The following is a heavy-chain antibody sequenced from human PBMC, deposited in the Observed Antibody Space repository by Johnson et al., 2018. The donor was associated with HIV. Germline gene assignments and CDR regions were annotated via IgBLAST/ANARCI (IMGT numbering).Heavy chain of an antibody. CDR1: GFTFSNYG. V-gene: IGHV3-30*02. Sequence: QMLLVESGGGVVQPGGFLRLSCAASGFTFSNYGMHWVRQAPGKGLEWVAFIRYDGSNKYYADSVKDRFTISRDNSKNTLYLQMNSLRAEDTAVYYCARAQTYYDFWSGYDAFDIWGQGTMVTFSS. CDR3: ARAQTYYDFWSGYDAFDI. D-gene: IGHD3-3*01. CDR2: IRYDGSNK. J-gene: IGHJ3*02.